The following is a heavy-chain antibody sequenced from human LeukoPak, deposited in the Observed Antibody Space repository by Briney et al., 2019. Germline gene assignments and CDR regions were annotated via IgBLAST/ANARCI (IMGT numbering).Heavy chain of an antibody. CDR3: ARGYILTGYYANYYYYYGMDV. J-gene: IGHJ6*02. CDR1: GYTFTSYD. V-gene: IGHV1-8*01. Sequence: EASVKVSCKASGYTFTSYDINWVRQATGRGLEWMGWMNPNSGNTGYAQKFQGRVTMTRNTSISTAYMELSSLRSEDTAVYYCARGYILTGYYANYYYYYGMDVWGQGTTVTVSS. CDR2: MNPNSGNT. D-gene: IGHD3-9*01.